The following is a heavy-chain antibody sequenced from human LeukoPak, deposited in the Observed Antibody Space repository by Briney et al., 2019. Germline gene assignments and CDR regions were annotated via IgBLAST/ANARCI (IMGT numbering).Heavy chain of an antibody. CDR3: ARQYSGSYEDY. CDR2: IYYSGST. J-gene: IGHJ4*02. CDR1: GSSISSSSYY. D-gene: IGHD1-26*01. V-gene: IGHV4-39*01. Sequence: SETLSLTCTVSGSSISSSSYYWGWIRQPPGKGLEWIGSIYYSGSTYYNPSLKSRVTISVDTSKNQFSLKLSSVTAADTAVYYCARQYSGSYEDYWGQGTLVTVSS.